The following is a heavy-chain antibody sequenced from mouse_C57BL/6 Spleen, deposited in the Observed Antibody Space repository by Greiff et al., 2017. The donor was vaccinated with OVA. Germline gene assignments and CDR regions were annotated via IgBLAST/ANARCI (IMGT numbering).Heavy chain of an antibody. Sequence: QVQLQQPGAELVRPGSSVKLSCKASGYTFTSYWMDWVKQRPGQGLEWIGNIYPSDSDTHYNQKFKDKATLTVDKSSSTAYMQLSSLTSEDSAVYYCASGSSGYPLYAMDYWGQGTSVTVSS. V-gene: IGHV1-61*01. CDR3: ASGSSGYPLYAMDY. CDR1: GYTFTSYW. J-gene: IGHJ4*01. CDR2: IYPSDSDT. D-gene: IGHD3-2*02.